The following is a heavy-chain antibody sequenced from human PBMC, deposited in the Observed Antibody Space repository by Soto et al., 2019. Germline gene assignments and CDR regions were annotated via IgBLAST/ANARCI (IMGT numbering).Heavy chain of an antibody. CDR1: GYTFTSYG. CDR2: ISAYNGNT. Sequence: ASVKVSCKASGYTFTSYGISWVRQAPGQGLEWMGWISAYNGNTNYAQKLQGRVTMTTDTSTSTAYMELRSLRSDDTAVYYCARDPVPPGRSFEGFAFDIWGQGTMVTVSS. J-gene: IGHJ3*02. D-gene: IGHD3-10*01. V-gene: IGHV1-18*01. CDR3: ARDPVPPGRSFEGFAFDI.